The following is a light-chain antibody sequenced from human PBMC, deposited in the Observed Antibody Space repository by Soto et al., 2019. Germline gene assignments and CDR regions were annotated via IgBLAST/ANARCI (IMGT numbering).Light chain of an antibody. J-gene: IGKJ2*01. V-gene: IGKV3-20*01. Sequence: EIVLTQSPGTLSLSPGERTTLSCRASQSVSSSSLAWYQQKPGQAPRLLIYGASSRATGIPDRFSGSESGTDFTLTISRLEPEDFAVYYCQQYGSSPPTFGQRTNLDI. CDR3: QQYGSSPPT. CDR2: GAS. CDR1: QSVSSSS.